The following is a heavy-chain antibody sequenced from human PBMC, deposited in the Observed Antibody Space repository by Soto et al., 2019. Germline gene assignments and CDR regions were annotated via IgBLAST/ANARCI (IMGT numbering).Heavy chain of an antibody. CDR3: AKERLVCGGDCYASLDY. J-gene: IGHJ4*02. V-gene: IGHV3-23*01. Sequence: GSLRLSCAASGFTFSSYAMSWVRQAPGKGLEWVSAISGSGGSTYYADSVNGRFTISRDNSKNTLYLQMNSLRAEDTAVYYCAKERLVCGGDCYASLDYWGQGTLVTVSS. D-gene: IGHD2-21*02. CDR2: ISGSGGST. CDR1: GFTFSSYA.